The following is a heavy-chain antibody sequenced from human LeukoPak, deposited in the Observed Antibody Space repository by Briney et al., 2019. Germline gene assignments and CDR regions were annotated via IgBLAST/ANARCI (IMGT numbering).Heavy chain of an antibody. CDR1: GGSFRGYY. CDR3: ARDDFGVALGGV. J-gene: IGHJ6*04. V-gene: IGHV4-34*01. CDR2: IYHTGST. Sequence: SDTLSLTCSVYGGSFRGYYWSWIRQSPEKGLEWIGQIYHTGSTNYNPSLASRVTISLDISKSQFSLKLTSVTAADTAVYYCARDDFGVALGGVWSIGTTVTVSS. D-gene: IGHD3-3*01.